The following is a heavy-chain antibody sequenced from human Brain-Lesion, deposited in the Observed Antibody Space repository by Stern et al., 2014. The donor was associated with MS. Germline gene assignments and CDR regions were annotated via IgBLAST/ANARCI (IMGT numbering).Heavy chain of an antibody. CDR1: GGSVSSTSYA. CDR2: IYYSGDT. Sequence: VQLVESGPGLVKPSETLSLTCTVAGGSVSSTSYAWAWIRQPPGKGLEWIGTIYYSGDTSYSPSLKSRLTISLDKSKNQFSLQLRFVTAADTAVYYCAGEEDIRYCSGGSCTGNWFDPWGQGTLVTVSS. V-gene: IGHV4-39*01. D-gene: IGHD2-15*01. J-gene: IGHJ5*02. CDR3: AGEEDIRYCSGGSCTGNWFDP.